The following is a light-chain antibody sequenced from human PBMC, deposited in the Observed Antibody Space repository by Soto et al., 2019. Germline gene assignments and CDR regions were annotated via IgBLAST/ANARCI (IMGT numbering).Light chain of an antibody. CDR2: EVT. CDR3: SSYRSSSTYV. V-gene: IGLV2-14*01. J-gene: IGLJ1*01. Sequence: QSALTQPASVSGSPGQSITISCTGTSSDVGSYNYVSWHQQHPGQAPKLMIYEVTHRASGIPDRFSASKSGNTASLTISGLQAGDDADYYCSSYRSSSTYVFGTGTKVTVL. CDR1: SSDVGSYNY.